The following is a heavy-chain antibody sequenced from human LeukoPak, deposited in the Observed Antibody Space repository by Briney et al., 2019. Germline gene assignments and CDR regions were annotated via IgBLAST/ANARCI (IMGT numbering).Heavy chain of an antibody. CDR1: GYTFTGYY. CDR3: ARDRPHNWFDP. Sequence: ASVKVSCKASGYTFTGYYIPWVRQAPGQGLEWVGYINPNSGVTNSAQKFQGRFTLTRDTSITTAYMELSRLTSGDTVVYYCARDRPHNWFDPWGQGALVTVAS. CDR2: INPNSGVT. V-gene: IGHV1-2*02. J-gene: IGHJ5*02.